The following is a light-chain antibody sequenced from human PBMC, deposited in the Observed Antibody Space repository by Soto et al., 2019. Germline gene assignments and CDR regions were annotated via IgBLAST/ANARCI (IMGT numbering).Light chain of an antibody. CDR2: DVS. CDR1: SADIGAFNY. J-gene: IGLJ7*01. Sequence: QSVLTQPASVSGSPGQSITMSCAGTSADIGAFNYVSWYQHHPDTVPKLLIYDVSNRPSGVSTRFSASKSANTASLTISGLQADDEADYYCSSYSTTSALVFGGGTQLTVL. V-gene: IGLV2-14*01. CDR3: SSYSTTSALV.